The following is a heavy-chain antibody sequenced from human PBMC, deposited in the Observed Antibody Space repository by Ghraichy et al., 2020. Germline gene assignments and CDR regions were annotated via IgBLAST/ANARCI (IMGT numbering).Heavy chain of an antibody. CDR2: IIPIFGTA. J-gene: IGHJ4*02. D-gene: IGHD5-18*01. V-gene: IGHV1-69*13. CDR3: ARSNVRPGGYSYGQSH. Sequence: SVKVSCKASGGTFSSYAISWVRQAPGQGLEWMGGIIPIFGTANYAQKFQGRVTITADESTSTAYMELSSLRSEDTAVYYCARSNVRPGGYSYGQSHWGQGTLVTVSS. CDR1: GGTFSSYA.